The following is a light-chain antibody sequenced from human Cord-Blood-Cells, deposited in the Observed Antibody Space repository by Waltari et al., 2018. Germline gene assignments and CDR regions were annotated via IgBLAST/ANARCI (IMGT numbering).Light chain of an antibody. CDR3: QQYNNWPPA. J-gene: IGKJ1*01. CDR1: QSVSSN. CDR2: GAS. Sequence: EIVMTQSPATLPVSPGERAPLSCSASQSVSSNLAWYQQKPGQAPRLLIYGASTRATGIPARFSGSGSGTDVTLTISSLQSEDFAVYYCQQYNNWPPAFGQGTKVEIK. V-gene: IGKV3-15*01.